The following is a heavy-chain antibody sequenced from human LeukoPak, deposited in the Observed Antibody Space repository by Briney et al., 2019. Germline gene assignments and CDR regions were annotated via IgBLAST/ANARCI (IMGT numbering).Heavy chain of an antibody. CDR2: ISHDGMNA. Sequence: GGSLRLSCAASGLPFSGTAMSWVRQAPGKGLEWVSAISHDGMNAYYADSVKGRVTISRDHSKKTVSLEMSSLPAADTGVYYCAKDGAQYSSGPECDPRGQGALVTVSP. CDR3: AKDGAQYSSGPECDP. J-gene: IGHJ5*02. CDR1: GLPFSGTA. V-gene: IGHV3-23*01. D-gene: IGHD6-19*01.